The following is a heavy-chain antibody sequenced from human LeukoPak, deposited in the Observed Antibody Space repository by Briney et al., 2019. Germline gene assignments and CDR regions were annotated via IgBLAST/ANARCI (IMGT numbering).Heavy chain of an antibody. CDR3: ARETSVTQNDAFDI. CDR1: EYTFTRQT. J-gene: IGHJ3*02. D-gene: IGHD4-17*01. Sequence: ASVKPSPKPSEYTFTRQTIHWVRQAPGHRLEGRGWINAGNGDTKYSQNFQGTVSITRDTSANTAFMELSSLRSEDTAVYYCARETSVTQNDAFDIWGQGTMVTVSS. V-gene: IGHV1-3*01. CDR2: INAGNGDT.